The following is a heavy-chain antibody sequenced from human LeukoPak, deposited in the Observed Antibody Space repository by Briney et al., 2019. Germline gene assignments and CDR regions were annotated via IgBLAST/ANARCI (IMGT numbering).Heavy chain of an antibody. V-gene: IGHV4-4*02. Sequence: SETLSLTCTVSGDSINSLDLWSWVRQPPGKGPEWIGEMYLSGTTHSNPSVKSRVTISIDKSKNQFILNLSSVTAADTAVYYCAGLVGRYSSGLYYYYFDYWGQGTLVTVSS. CDR2: MYLSGTT. CDR1: GDSINSLDL. D-gene: IGHD3-22*01. J-gene: IGHJ4*02. CDR3: AGLVGRYSSGLYYYYFDY.